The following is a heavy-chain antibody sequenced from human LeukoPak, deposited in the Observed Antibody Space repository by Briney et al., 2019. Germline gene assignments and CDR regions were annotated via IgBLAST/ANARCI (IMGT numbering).Heavy chain of an antibody. V-gene: IGHV4-4*02. J-gene: IGHJ4*02. Sequence: SETLSLTCAVSGVSISSNNWLGWARQPPGKGLEWIVAIYHSGSPNYKPPIKSRVTRSVDKSRNHFSLNLSSVNAADTAVYYCARVGSGSYIDYWGQGTLVTVSS. CDR1: GVSISSNNW. CDR3: ARVGSGSYIDY. CDR2: IYHSGSP. D-gene: IGHD1-26*01.